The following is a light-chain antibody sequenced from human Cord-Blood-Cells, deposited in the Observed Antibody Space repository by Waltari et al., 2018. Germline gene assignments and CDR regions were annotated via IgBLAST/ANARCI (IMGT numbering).Light chain of an antibody. CDR3: CSYAGSYTYV. CDR1: SSDVVGYNY. CDR2: DVS. Sequence: QSALTQPRSVSGSPGQSVTISCTGTSSDVVGYNYVSWYQQHPGKAPKLMIYDVSKRPSWVPDRFSGSKSGNTASLTISGLQAEDEADYYCCSYAGSYTYVFGTGTKVTVL. J-gene: IGLJ1*01. V-gene: IGLV2-11*01.